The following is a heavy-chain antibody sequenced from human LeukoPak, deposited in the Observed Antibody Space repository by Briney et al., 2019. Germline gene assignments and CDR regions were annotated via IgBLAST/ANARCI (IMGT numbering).Heavy chain of an antibody. J-gene: IGHJ4*02. CDR3: ARVGQQLSPFDY. D-gene: IGHD6-13*01. CDR1: GFTFSRYW. CDR2: INSDGSST. Sequence: GGSLRLSCAASGFTFSRYWMHWVRQAPGKGLVWVSRINSDGSSTSYADSVKGRFTISRDNAKNTPYLQMNSLKAEDTAVYYCARVGQQLSPFDYWGQGTLVTVSS. V-gene: IGHV3-74*01.